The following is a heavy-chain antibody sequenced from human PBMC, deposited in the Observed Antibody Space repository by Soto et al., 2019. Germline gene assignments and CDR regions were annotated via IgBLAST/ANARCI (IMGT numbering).Heavy chain of an antibody. V-gene: IGHV1-69*13. Sequence: ASVKVSCKASGGTFSSYATSWVRQAPGQGLEWMGGIIPIFGTANYAQKFQGRVTITADESTSTAYMELSSLRSEDTAVYYCARTPWPDCSSTSCLSDYWGQGTLVTVSS. CDR1: GGTFSSYA. CDR3: ARTPWPDCSSTSCLSDY. J-gene: IGHJ4*02. CDR2: IIPIFGTA. D-gene: IGHD2-2*01.